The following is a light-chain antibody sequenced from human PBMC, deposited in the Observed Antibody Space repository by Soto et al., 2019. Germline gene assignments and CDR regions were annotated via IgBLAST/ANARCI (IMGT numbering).Light chain of an antibody. CDR1: QSIRNW. V-gene: IGKV1-5*03. J-gene: IGKJ2*03. CDR3: QQYSTYTMYS. Sequence: DIQMTQSPSTLSASVGDRVTITCRASQSIRNWLAWYQQKPGKARKLLIFKASSIESAVPARLSGSGSGTKFTLTISSLQPDDFATDYCQQYSTYTMYSFGQGTKLEIK. CDR2: KAS.